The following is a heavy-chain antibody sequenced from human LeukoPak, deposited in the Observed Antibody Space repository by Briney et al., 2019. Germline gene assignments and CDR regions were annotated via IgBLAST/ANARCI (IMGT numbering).Heavy chain of an antibody. V-gene: IGHV1-69*04. CDR2: IIPILGIA. J-gene: IGHJ4*02. Sequence: ASVKVSCKASGGTFSSYAISWVRQAPGQGREWMGRIIPILGIANYAQKFQGRVTITADKSTSPAYMELSSLRSEDTAVYYCARDLYYDSSGYYCYWGQGTLVTVSS. CDR1: GGTFSSYA. CDR3: ARDLYYDSSGYYCY. D-gene: IGHD3-22*01.